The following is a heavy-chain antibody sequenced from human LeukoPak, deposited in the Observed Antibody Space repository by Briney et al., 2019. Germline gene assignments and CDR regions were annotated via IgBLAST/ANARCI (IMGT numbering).Heavy chain of an antibody. CDR1: GFTFSSYW. V-gene: IGHV3-74*01. CDR3: AREYYDFWSGYWTTTRAVDY. D-gene: IGHD3-3*01. J-gene: IGHJ4*02. Sequence: GGSLRLSCAASGFTFSSYWMHWVRHAPGKGLVWVSRINSDGSSTSYADSVKGRFTISRDNAKNTLYLQMNSLRAEDTAVYYCAREYYDFWSGYWTTTRAVDYWGQGTLVTVSS. CDR2: INSDGSST.